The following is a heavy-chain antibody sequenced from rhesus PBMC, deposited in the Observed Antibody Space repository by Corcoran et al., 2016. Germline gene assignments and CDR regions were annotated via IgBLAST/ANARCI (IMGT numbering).Heavy chain of an antibody. D-gene: IGHD3-9*01. CDR3: AREFLRNRFDV. Sequence: QLQLQESGPGLVKPSETLSLTCAVSGGSISSNYWSWIRQPPGEGLEWIGRISTNGGNTDYNPSLESRVTVSTDTSKNQFSLKVTSVTAADTAMYYCAREFLRNRFDVWGAGVLVTVSS. J-gene: IGHJ5-1*01. CDR1: GGSISSNY. CDR2: ISTNGGNT. V-gene: IGHV4-173*01.